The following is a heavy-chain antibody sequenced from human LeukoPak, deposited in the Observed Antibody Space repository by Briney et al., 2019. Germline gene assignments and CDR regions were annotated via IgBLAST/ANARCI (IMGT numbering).Heavy chain of an antibody. J-gene: IGHJ4*02. CDR1: GDSVSSNSAA. D-gene: IGHD3-22*01. V-gene: IGHV6-1*01. CDR3: ARESTHYYDSSGYSRGLGY. Sequence: SQTLSLTCAISGDSVSSNSAAWNWIRQSPSRVLEWLGRTYYRSKRYNDYAVSVKSRITINPDTSTNQFSLQLNSVTPEATAVYYCARESTHYYDSSGYSRGLGYWGQGTLVTVSS. CDR2: TYYRSKRYN.